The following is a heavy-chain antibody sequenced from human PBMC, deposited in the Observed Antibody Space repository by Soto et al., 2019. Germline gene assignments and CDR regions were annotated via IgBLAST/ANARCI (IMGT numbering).Heavy chain of an antibody. CDR2: IYYSGST. V-gene: IGHV4-31*03. D-gene: IGHD3-22*01. CDR1: GGSISTGGYY. Sequence: QVQLQESGPGLVKPSQTLSLTCTVSGGSISTGGYYWTWIRQHPGKGLEWIGYIYYSGSTYYNPSLKSRVTISVDTSKNQFSLKLSSVAAADTAVYYCARGLSVNLFDNWGQGTLVTVSS. CDR3: ARGLSVNLFDN. J-gene: IGHJ4*02.